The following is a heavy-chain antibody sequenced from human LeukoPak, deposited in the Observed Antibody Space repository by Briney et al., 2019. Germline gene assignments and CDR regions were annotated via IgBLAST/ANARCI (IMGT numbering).Heavy chain of an antibody. Sequence: GGSLRLXCAASGFTYSGSAMYWVRQASGKGLEWVGRIRSKANSYATAYAASVKGRFTISRDDSKNTAYLQMNSLKTEDTAVYYCTRHAVGASGYWGQGTLVTVSS. CDR2: IRSKANSYAT. D-gene: IGHD1-26*01. CDR3: TRHAVGASGY. CDR1: GFTYSGSA. J-gene: IGHJ4*02. V-gene: IGHV3-73*01.